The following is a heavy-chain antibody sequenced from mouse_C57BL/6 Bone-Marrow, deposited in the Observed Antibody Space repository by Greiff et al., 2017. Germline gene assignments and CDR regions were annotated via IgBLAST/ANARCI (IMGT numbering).Heavy chain of an antibody. CDR1: GFSLTSYG. J-gene: IGHJ3*01. V-gene: IGHV2-2*01. CDR2: IWSGGST. D-gene: IGHD2-4*01. CDR3: ARNIYYDYRGGFAY. Sequence: QVQLKESGPGLVQPSQSLSITCTVSGFSLTSYGVHWVRQSPGKGLEWLGVIWSGGSTDYNAAFISSLSISKDNSKSQVFFKMNSLQADDTAIYYCARNIYYDYRGGFAYWGQGTLVTVSA.